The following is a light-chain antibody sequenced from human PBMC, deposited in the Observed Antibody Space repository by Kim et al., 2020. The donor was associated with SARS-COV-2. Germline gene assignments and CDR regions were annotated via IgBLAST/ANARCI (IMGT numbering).Light chain of an antibody. CDR2: DVS. J-gene: IGLJ2*01. CDR1: NSDVGGYNY. V-gene: IGLV2-11*01. Sequence: SVTISGAGSNSDVGGYNYVSWYQHHPGKAPKLMIYDVSKRPSGVPDRFSGSKSGNTASLTISGLQAEDEADYYCSSYAGSYTLDVLFGGGTQLTVL. CDR3: SSYAGSYTLDVL.